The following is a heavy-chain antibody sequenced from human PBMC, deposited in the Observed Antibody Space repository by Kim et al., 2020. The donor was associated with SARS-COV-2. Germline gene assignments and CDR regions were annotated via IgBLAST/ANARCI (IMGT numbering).Heavy chain of an antibody. CDR2: IYYRGST. V-gene: IGHV4-39*01. Sequence: SETLSLTCTVSGGSISSSSYYWGWIRQPPGKGLEWIGSIYYRGSTNYNPSLKSRVTISVHTSKNQFSLKLSSVTAADTAVYYCATLLRQWLVLSSYYFDYWGQGTLVTVSS. CDR3: ATLLRQWLVLSSYYFDY. CDR1: GGSISSSSYY. D-gene: IGHD6-19*01. J-gene: IGHJ4*02.